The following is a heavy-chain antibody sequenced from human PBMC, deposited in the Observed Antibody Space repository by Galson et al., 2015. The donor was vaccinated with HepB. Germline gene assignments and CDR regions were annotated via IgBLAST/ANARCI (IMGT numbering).Heavy chain of an antibody. CDR3: ARDQGYISGGSCYSVYYYYYGVDV. CDR2: INAGNGNT. J-gene: IGHJ6*02. CDR1: GYTFTSYA. D-gene: IGHD2-15*01. Sequence: SVKVSCKASGYTFTSYAMHWVRQAPGQRLEWMGWINAGNGNTKYSQKFQGRVTITRDTSASTAYMELSSLRAEDTAVYYCARDQGYISGGSCYSVYYYYYGVDVWGQGTTVTFSS. V-gene: IGHV1-3*01.